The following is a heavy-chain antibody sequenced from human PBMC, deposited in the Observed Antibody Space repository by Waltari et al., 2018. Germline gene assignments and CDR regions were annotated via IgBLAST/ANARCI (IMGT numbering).Heavy chain of an antibody. V-gene: IGHV1-69*12. CDR2: IFGTA. CDR3: ARVLADYYYYYYGMDV. CDR1: GGTFSSYA. Sequence: QVQLVQSGAEVKKPGSSVKVSCKASGGTFSSYAISWVRQAPIFGTANYAQKFQGRVTITADESTSTAYMELSSLSSEDTAVYYCARVLADYYYYYYGMDVWGQGTTVTVSS. D-gene: IGHD3-3*02. J-gene: IGHJ6*02.